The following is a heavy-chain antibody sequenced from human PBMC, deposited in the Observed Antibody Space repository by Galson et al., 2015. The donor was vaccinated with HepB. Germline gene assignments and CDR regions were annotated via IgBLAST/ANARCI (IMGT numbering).Heavy chain of an antibody. D-gene: IGHD2-21*01. CDR1: GGSISSWSYH. Sequence: TLSLTCTVSGGSISSWSYHWTWIRQPAGKGLEWIGRFYTSENTNYNPSLRSRVTMSVDTSKNQFSLKLSSVTAADTAVYYCARFGYCGGDCLSGPFDIWGQGTMVTVSS. J-gene: IGHJ3*02. CDR2: FYTSENT. V-gene: IGHV4-61*02. CDR3: ARFGYCGGDCLSGPFDI.